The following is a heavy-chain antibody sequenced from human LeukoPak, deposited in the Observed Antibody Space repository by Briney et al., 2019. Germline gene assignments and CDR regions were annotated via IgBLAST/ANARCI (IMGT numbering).Heavy chain of an antibody. V-gene: IGHV3-23*01. Sequence: GGSLRLSCAASGFTFSSYAMSWVRQAPGKGLEWVSAISGSGGSTYYADSVKGRFTIPRDNSKNALYLQMNSLRAEDTAVYYCAKQVAGTSLFDYWGQGTPVTVSS. CDR3: AKQVAGTSLFDY. J-gene: IGHJ4*02. D-gene: IGHD6-19*01. CDR2: ISGSGGST. CDR1: GFTFSSYA.